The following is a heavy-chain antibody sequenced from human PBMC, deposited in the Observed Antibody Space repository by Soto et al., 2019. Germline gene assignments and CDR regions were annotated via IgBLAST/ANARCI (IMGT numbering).Heavy chain of an antibody. Sequence: SETLSLTCTVSGGSISSYYWSWIRQPPGKGLEWIGYIYYSGSTNYNPSLKSRVTTSVDTSKNQFSLKLSSVTAADTAVYYCARGRAAQGFIYYYYYMDVWGKGTTVTVSS. J-gene: IGHJ6*03. CDR2: IYYSGST. D-gene: IGHD6-6*01. V-gene: IGHV4-59*01. CDR1: GGSISSYY. CDR3: ARGRAAQGFIYYYYYMDV.